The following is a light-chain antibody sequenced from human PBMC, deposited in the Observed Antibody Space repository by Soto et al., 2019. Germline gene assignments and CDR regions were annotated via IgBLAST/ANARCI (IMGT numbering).Light chain of an antibody. V-gene: IGLV1-47*01. CDR1: SSNIESNY. Sequence: QSVLTQPPSASGTPGQRVTISCSGSSSNIESNYVYWYQQLPGTAPRLLIYRNNQRPSGVPDRFSGSKSGTSASLAISALRSEDEADYYCTVWDDSLRGRLFGGGTQRPS. CDR2: RNN. J-gene: IGLJ2*01. CDR3: TVWDDSLRGRL.